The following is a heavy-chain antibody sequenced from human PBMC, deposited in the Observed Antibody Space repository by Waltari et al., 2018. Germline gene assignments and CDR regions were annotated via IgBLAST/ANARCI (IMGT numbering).Heavy chain of an antibody. V-gene: IGHV5-10-1*03. Sequence: EVQLVLSGAEVKKPGESLTISCKGSGYTFNTYWISWVRQMPGKGLEWMGRIDPNASYTNYSPAVRGHVIISVDKSISTAYLQWSSLKASDTAMYYCAIHPTSVWSGYYFDYGGQGTLVTVSS. D-gene: IGHD3-3*01. J-gene: IGHJ4*02. CDR3: AIHPTSVWSGYYFDY. CDR1: GYTFNTYW. CDR2: IDPNASYT.